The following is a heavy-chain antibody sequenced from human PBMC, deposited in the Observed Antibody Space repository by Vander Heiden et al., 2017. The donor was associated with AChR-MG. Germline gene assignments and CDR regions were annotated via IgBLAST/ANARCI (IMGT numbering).Heavy chain of an antibody. Sequence: EVQLVESGGGLVQPGRSLRLSCAAPGFTFDDYAMHWVRQAPGKGLEWVSGISWNSGSIGYADSVKGRFTISRDNAKNSLYLQMNSLRAEDTALYYCAKALKISGYDSFDYWGQGTLVTVSS. CDR3: AKALKISGYDSFDY. J-gene: IGHJ4*02. CDR1: GFTFDDYA. V-gene: IGHV3-9*01. CDR2: ISWNSGSI. D-gene: IGHD5-12*01.